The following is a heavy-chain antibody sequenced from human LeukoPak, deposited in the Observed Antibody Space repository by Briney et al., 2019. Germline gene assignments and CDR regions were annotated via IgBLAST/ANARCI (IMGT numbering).Heavy chain of an antibody. V-gene: IGHV6-1*01. CDR3: ARGAVRGGTNFDY. CDR1: GDSVSGSPAV. J-gene: IGHJ4*02. CDR2: AYYRSKRYI. D-gene: IGHD3-10*01. Sequence: SQTLSLTCAISGDSVSGSPAVWNWIRQSPSRGLEWLGRAYYRSKRYIDYAVSVKGRITITPDTSKNQFSLQLNSVTPEDRAVYYCARGAVRGGTNFDYWGQGTLVTVSS.